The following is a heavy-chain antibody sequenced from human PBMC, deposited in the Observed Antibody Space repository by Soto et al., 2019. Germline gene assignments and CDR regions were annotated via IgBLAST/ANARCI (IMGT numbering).Heavy chain of an antibody. V-gene: IGHV3-7*01. J-gene: IGHJ6*04. Sequence: PGGSLRLSCVASGFTSSNYCMNWVRQAPGKGLEWVANIKQDGSEKNYVDSVKGRFTISRDNAKNSLYLQMNSLRAEDTAVYYCAGSTSSWGVWGKGTTVTVSS. CDR1: GFTSSNYC. CDR3: AGSTSSWGV. CDR2: IKQDGSEK. D-gene: IGHD6-13*01.